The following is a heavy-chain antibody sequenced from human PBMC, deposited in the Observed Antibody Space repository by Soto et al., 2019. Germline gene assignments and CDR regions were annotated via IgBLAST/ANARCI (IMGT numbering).Heavy chain of an antibody. CDR3: ARGMVVAATPYYYYGMDV. J-gene: IGHJ6*02. V-gene: IGHV3-33*01. D-gene: IGHD2-15*01. CDR1: GFTFSSYG. Sequence: GGSLRLSCAASGFTFSSYGMHWVRQAPGKGLEWVAVIWYDGSNKYYADSVKGRFTISRDNSKNTLYLQMNSLRAEDTAVYYCARGMVVAATPYYYYGMDVWGQGTTVTVSS. CDR2: IWYDGSNK.